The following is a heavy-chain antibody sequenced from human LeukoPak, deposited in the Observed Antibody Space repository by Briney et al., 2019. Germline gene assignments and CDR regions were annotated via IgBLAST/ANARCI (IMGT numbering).Heavy chain of an antibody. CDR1: GFTFSSYG. D-gene: IGHD6-13*01. V-gene: IGHV3-30*02. Sequence: GGSLRLSCAACGFTFSSYGRHWVRQAPGKGLEWVAFIRYDGSNKYYADSVKGRFTISRDNSKNTLYLQMNSLRAEDTAVYYCAKDGSSSAHYWSQGTLVTVSS. J-gene: IGHJ4*02. CDR2: IRYDGSNK. CDR3: AKDGSSSAHY.